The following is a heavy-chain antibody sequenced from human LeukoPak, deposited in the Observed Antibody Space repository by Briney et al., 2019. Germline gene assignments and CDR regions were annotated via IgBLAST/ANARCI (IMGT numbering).Heavy chain of an antibody. D-gene: IGHD6-13*01. CDR3: ARDLPAGIAAAVPGEFWFDP. V-gene: IGHV1-69*06. CDR2: IIPIFGTA. Sequence: ASVKVSCKASGGTFSSYAISWVRRAPGQGLEWMGGIIPIFGTANYAQKFQGRVTITADKSTSTAYMELSSLRSEDTAVYYCARDLPAGIAAAVPGEFWFDPWGQGTLVTVSS. CDR1: GGTFSSYA. J-gene: IGHJ5*02.